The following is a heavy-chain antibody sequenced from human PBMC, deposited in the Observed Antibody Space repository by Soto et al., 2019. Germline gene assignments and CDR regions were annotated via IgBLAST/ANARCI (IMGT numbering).Heavy chain of an antibody. CDR1: GGSISSGGYY. J-gene: IGHJ4*02. Sequence: SETLSLTCTVSGGSISSGGYYWSWIRQHPGKGLEWIGYIYYSGSTYYNPSLKSRVTISVDTSKNQFSLKLSSVTAADTALYYCARAPTYYDILTGYPGPFDYWGQGTLVTVSS. CDR2: IYYSGST. CDR3: ARAPTYYDILTGYPGPFDY. V-gene: IGHV4-31*03. D-gene: IGHD3-9*01.